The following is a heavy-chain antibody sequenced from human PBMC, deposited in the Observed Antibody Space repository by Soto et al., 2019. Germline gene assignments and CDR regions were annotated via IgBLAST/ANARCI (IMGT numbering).Heavy chain of an antibody. D-gene: IGHD3-3*01. CDR3: ARGVAWYDFWSGVNWFDP. Sequence: PSETLSLTCTVSGGSIGSGGYYWSWIRQHPGKGLEWIGYIYYSGSTYYNPSLKSRVTISVDTSKNQFSLKLSSVTAADTAVYYCARGVAWYDFWSGVNWFDPWGQGTLVTVSS. V-gene: IGHV4-31*03. J-gene: IGHJ5*02. CDR1: GGSIGSGGYY. CDR2: IYYSGST.